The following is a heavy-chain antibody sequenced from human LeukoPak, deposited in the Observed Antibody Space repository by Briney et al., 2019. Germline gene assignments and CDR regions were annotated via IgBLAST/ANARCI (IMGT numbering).Heavy chain of an antibody. V-gene: IGHV1-24*01. CDR1: GYTFTSYD. Sequence: GASVKVSCKASGYTFTSYDINWVRQAPGKGLEWMGGFDPEDGETIYAQKFQGRVTMTEDTSTDTAYMELSSLRSEDTAVYYCATEYSSSWYYFDYWGQGTLVTVSS. J-gene: IGHJ4*02. CDR2: FDPEDGET. CDR3: ATEYSSSWYYFDY. D-gene: IGHD6-13*01.